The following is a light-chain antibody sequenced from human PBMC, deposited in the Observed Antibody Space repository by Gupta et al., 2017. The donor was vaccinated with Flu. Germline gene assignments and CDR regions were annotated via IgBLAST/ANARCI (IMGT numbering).Light chain of an antibody. J-gene: IGLJ2*01. CDR3: AAWDDSLKGCG. CDR1: SSNIGSNT. CDR2: RNN. Sequence: QSVLTQPPSASGTPGQRVTISCSGSSSNIGSNTVNWYQQLPGTAPKRLIYRNNQRPSGVPDRFSGYKSGTYASRAISGLQSEDEADDYCAAWDDSLKGCGFGGGTKLTGL. V-gene: IGLV1-44*01.